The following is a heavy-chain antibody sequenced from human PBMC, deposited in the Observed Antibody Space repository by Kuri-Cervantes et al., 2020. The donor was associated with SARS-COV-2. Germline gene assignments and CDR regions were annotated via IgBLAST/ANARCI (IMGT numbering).Heavy chain of an antibody. V-gene: IGHV4-30-4*01. CDR2: IYYSGST. CDR3: ARGNWELRNWYFDL. Sequence: LRLSCTVSGGSISSGDYYWSWIRQPPGKGLEWIGYIYYSGSTYYNPSLKSRVTISVDTSKNQFSLKLSSVTAADTAVYYCARGNWELRNWYFDLWGRGTLVTVSS. CDR1: GGSISSGDYY. J-gene: IGHJ2*01. D-gene: IGHD1-26*01.